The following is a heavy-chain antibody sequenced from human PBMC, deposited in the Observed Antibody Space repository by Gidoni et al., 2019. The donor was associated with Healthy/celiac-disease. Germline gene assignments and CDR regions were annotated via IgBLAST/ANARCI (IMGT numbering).Heavy chain of an antibody. V-gene: IGHV4-34*01. J-gene: IGHJ4*02. CDR2: INHSGST. CDR3: ALQHYDILTGYYTHDY. D-gene: IGHD3-9*01. Sequence: QVQLQQWGAGLLKPSETLSLTCAVYGGSFSGYYWSGIRQPPGKGLEWIGEINHSGSTNYNPSLKSRVTISVDTSKNQFSLKLSSVTAADTAVYYCALQHYDILTGYYTHDYWGQGTLVTVSS. CDR1: GGSFSGYY.